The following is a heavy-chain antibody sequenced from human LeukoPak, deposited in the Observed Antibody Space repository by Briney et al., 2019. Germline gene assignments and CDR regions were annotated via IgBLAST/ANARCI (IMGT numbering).Heavy chain of an antibody. CDR3: AKDLGRVAIFGVVIRDGRDY. CDR2: ISGSGGST. CDR1: GFTFSSYA. V-gene: IGHV3-23*01. D-gene: IGHD3-3*01. Sequence: GGSLRLSCAASGFTFSSYAMSWVRQASGKGLEWVSAISGSGGSTYYADSVKGRFTISRDNSKNTLYLQMNSLRAEDTAVYYCAKDLGRVAIFGVVIRDGRDYWGQGTLVTVSS. J-gene: IGHJ4*02.